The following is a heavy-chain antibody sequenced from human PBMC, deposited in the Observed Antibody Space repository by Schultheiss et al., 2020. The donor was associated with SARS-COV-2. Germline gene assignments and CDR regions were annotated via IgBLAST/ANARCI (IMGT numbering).Heavy chain of an antibody. V-gene: IGHV1-8*01. CDR1: GYTFTSYD. D-gene: IGHD6-6*01. Sequence: ASVKVSCKASGYTFTSYDINWVRQATGQGLEWMGWMNPNSGNTGYAQKFQGRVTITRNTSISTAYMELSSLRSEDTAVYYCARGKDYSSSSRWRYYYYMDVWGKGTTVTVSS. CDR3: ARGKDYSSSSRWRYYYYMDV. CDR2: MNPNSGNT. J-gene: IGHJ6*03.